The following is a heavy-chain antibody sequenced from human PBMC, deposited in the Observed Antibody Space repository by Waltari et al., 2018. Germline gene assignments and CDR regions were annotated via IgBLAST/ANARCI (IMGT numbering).Heavy chain of an antibody. CDR2: IIPILGIA. CDR1: GGTFSSYT. CDR3: ARSHRTAMATRYFDY. Sequence: QVQLVQSGAEVKKPGSSVKVSCKASGGTFSSYTISWVRQAPGQGLEWMGRIIPILGIANYAQKFQCRVTITADKSTSTAYMELSSLRSEDTAVYYCARSHRTAMATRYFDYWGQGTLVTVSS. J-gene: IGHJ4*02. D-gene: IGHD5-18*01. V-gene: IGHV1-69*02.